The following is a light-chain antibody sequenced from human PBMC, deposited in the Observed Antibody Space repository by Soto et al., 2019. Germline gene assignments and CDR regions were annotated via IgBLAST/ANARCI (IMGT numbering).Light chain of an antibody. J-gene: IGLJ3*02. Sequence: QSVLTQSPSVSGAPGQSVTISCTGSSSDIGGGYDVHWYQQLPGTAPKLLIYGNNNRPSGVSDRFSGSKSGTSASLAISGLQAEDEGSYYCQSFDNSLNVGVFGGGTKLTVL. V-gene: IGLV1-40*01. CDR1: SSDIGGGYD. CDR2: GNN. CDR3: QSFDNSLNVGV.